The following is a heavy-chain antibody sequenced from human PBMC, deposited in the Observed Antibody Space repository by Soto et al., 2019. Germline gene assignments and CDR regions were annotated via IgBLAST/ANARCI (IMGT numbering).Heavy chain of an antibody. Sequence: PXVSLRLWFAASGFTFSPHAMHWVRQGPGRGLEWVAVISYEGSNKYYADSVKGRFTISRDNSKNTLYLQMNRLRAEDTAVYYCARERNTGYDYSYYYGMDVWGQGTTVTVSS. CDR2: ISYEGSNK. D-gene: IGHD5-18*01. J-gene: IGHJ6*02. CDR1: GFTFSPHA. V-gene: IGHV3-30-3*01. CDR3: ARERNTGYDYSYYYGMDV.